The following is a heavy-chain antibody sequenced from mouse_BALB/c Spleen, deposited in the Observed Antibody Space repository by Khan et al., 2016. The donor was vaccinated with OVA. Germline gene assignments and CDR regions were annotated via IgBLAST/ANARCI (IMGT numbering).Heavy chain of an antibody. Sequence: EVELVESGGDLVKPGGSLKLSCAASGFSFSSYGMSWVRQTLDKRLEWVATIISDGSNTYYPDSVKRRFTISRDNVKNTLYLQMSSLKSEDTAMYYCASHLAGSFDYWGQGTMVTVSA. J-gene: IGHJ3*01. D-gene: IGHD1-1*01. CDR2: IISDGSNT. CDR3: ASHLAGSFDY. V-gene: IGHV5-6*01. CDR1: GFSFSSYG.